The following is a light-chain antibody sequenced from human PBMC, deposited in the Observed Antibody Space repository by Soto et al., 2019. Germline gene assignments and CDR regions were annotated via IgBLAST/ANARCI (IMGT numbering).Light chain of an antibody. CDR1: QSVSSN. J-gene: IGKJ1*01. CDR2: GAF. CDR3: QQYNDWPLT. V-gene: IGKV3-15*01. Sequence: EIVMTQSPATLSVSPGERATLSCRASQSVSSNLGWYQQKPGQAPRLLIYGAFTRATGIPARFSGTGSGTEFTLTISSLQSEDFAVYYCQQYNDWPLTFG.